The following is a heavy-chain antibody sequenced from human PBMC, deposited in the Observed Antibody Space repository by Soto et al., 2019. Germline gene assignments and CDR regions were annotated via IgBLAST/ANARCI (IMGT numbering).Heavy chain of an antibody. CDR1: GGTFSSYA. J-gene: IGHJ6*02. CDR2: IIPIFGTA. V-gene: IGHV1-69*12. D-gene: IGHD3-22*01. CDR3: ARPQVPDEDESSGYWTPRHCGVDV. Sequence: QVQLVQSGAEVKKPGSSVKVSCKASGGTFSSYAISWVRQAPGQGREWMGGIIPIFGTANYAQKFQGRVTITAAESTNTAYVERRSLRSEGAAVHYCARPQVPDEDESSGYWTPRHCGVDVWGRGTTVGVSS.